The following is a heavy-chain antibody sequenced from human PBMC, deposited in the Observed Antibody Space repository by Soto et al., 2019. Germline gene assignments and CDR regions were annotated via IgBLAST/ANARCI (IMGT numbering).Heavy chain of an antibody. CDR1: GGSISCSNW. Sequence: PSETLSLTCGVSGGSISCSNWWSSVRLPPGRGLGWSGEIYHGGSTHNNPSPKSLVTIAVDKSKNQFSQKLRSLAAADTVAYYCASLSSSSSWLDYYYYGKHVWRPGTTVTVSS. D-gene: IGHD6-6*01. CDR2: IYHGGST. J-gene: IGHJ6*02. V-gene: IGHV4-4*02. CDR3: ASLSSSSSWLDYYYYGKHV.